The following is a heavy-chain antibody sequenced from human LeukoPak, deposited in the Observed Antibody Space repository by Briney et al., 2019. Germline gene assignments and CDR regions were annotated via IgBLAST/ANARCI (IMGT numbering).Heavy chain of an antibody. Sequence: GASVKVSCKASGYTFTSYGISWVRQAPGQGLEWMGWISAYNGNTNYAQKLQGRVTMTTDTSTSTAYMELRSLRSDDTAVYYCARETDILTGYFNWFDPWGQGTLVTVSS. D-gene: IGHD3-9*01. CDR1: GYTFTSYG. CDR3: ARETDILTGYFNWFDP. J-gene: IGHJ5*02. V-gene: IGHV1-18*01. CDR2: ISAYNGNT.